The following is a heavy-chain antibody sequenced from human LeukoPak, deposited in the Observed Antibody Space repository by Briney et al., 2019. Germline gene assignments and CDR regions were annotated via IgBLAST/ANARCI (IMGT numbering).Heavy chain of an antibody. CDR2: IYHSGST. V-gene: IGHV4-4*02. Sequence: SETLSLTCAVSGGSISSSNWWSWVRQPPGKGLEWIREIYHSGSTNYNPSLKSRVTISVDKSKNQFSLKLSSVTAADTAVYYCARAQWLPYYFDYWGQGTLVTVSS. D-gene: IGHD6-19*01. CDR1: GGSISSSNW. CDR3: ARAQWLPYYFDY. J-gene: IGHJ4*02.